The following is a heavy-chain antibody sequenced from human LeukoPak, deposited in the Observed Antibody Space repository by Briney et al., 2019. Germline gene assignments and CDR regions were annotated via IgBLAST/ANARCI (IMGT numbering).Heavy chain of an antibody. V-gene: IGHV3-30-3*01. J-gene: IGHJ4*02. CDR3: ARDQAMTTYPN. CDR1: GFTVSSYA. CDR2: ISYDGSNK. D-gene: IGHD2/OR15-2a*01. Sequence: GGSLRLSCAASGFTVSSYAMHWVRQAPGKGLEWVAVISYDGSNKYYADSVKGRFTISRDNSKNTLYLQMNSLRAEDTAVYYCARDQAMTTYPNWGQGTLVTVSS.